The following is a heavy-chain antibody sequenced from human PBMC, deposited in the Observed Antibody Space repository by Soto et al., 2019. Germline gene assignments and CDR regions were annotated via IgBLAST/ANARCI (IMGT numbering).Heavy chain of an antibody. V-gene: IGHV4-4*02. CDR2: IHSSGNT. J-gene: IGHJ4*02. Sequence: QVHLQESGPGRVNPLETLSLTFTVSGTSVFGANWWGWVRQPPGKGLEWIGEIHSSGNTDYNPSLKSRVTISVDMYKNGFSLKLTSVTDADTAVYYCARTGPYSSGNNWGQGTLVAVSS. CDR1: GTSVFGANW. D-gene: IGHD3-22*01. CDR3: ARTGPYSSGNN.